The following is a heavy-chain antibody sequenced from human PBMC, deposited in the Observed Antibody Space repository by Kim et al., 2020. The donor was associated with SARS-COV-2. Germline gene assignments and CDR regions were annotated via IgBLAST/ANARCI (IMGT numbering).Heavy chain of an antibody. D-gene: IGHD2-2*01. V-gene: IGHV3-23*01. CDR2: ISGSGGGT. CDR3: ARGDIVVVPAPG. Sequence: GGSLRLSCAASGFTFSNYAMSWVRQALGKGLEWVSSISGSGGGTYYADSVKGRFTISRDSSKTSLYLQMNSLRAEDTAVYYCARGDIVVVPAPGWGQGTLVTVSS. CDR1: GFTFSNYA. J-gene: IGHJ4*02.